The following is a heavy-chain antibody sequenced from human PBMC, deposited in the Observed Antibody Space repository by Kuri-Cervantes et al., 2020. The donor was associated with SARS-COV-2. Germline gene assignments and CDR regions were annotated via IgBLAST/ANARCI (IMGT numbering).Heavy chain of an antibody. CDR3: ARAAMVRGVIIEDNWFDP. D-gene: IGHD3-10*01. Sequence: SVKVSCKASGGTFSSYAISWVRQAPGQGLEWMGGIIPIFGTANYAQKFQGRVTITADKSTSTAYMELRSLRSDDTAVYYCARAAMVRGVIIEDNWFDPWGQGTLVTVSS. CDR1: GGTFSSYA. J-gene: IGHJ5*02. CDR2: IIPIFGTA. V-gene: IGHV1-69*06.